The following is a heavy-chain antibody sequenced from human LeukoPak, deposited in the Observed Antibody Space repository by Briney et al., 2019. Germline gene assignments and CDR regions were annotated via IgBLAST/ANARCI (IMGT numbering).Heavy chain of an antibody. CDR1: GFTVSTHY. J-gene: IGHJ1*01. D-gene: IGHD3-22*01. V-gene: IGHV3-66*01. CDR3: ARGYDSSTYYPEHFQH. CDR2: IYKGGST. Sequence: GGSLRLSCAASGFTVSTHYMSWVRQAPGKGLEWVSVIYKGGSTNYADSVKGRFTISRDNSKNTLYLQMNSLRAEDTAVCYCARGYDSSTYYPEHFQHWGQGTLVTVSS.